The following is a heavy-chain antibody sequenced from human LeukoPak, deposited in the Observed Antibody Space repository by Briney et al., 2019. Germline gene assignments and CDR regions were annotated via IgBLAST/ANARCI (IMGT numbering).Heavy chain of an antibody. J-gene: IGHJ4*02. CDR3: ARGVAVY. CDR1: GFTFSSYA. D-gene: IGHD6-19*01. Sequence: GRSLRLSCAASGFTFSSYAMHWVRQAPGKGLEWVAVISYDGSNKYYADSVKGRFTISRDNSKNTLYLQMNSLRAEDTAVYYCARGVAVYWGQGTLVTVPS. V-gene: IGHV3-30*04. CDR2: ISYDGSNK.